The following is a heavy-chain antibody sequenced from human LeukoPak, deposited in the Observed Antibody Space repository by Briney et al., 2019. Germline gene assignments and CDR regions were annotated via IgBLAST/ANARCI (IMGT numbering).Heavy chain of an antibody. CDR2: MSSSSSYI. CDR3: ARDKGTYWFDP. D-gene: IGHD3-10*01. Sequence: GGSLRLSCAASGFTFSSYSMNWVRQAPGKGLEWVSSMSSSSSYIYYADSVKGRFTISRDNAKNSLYLQMNSLRAEDTAVYYCARDKGTYWFDPWGQGTLVTVSP. CDR1: GFTFSSYS. V-gene: IGHV3-21*01. J-gene: IGHJ5*02.